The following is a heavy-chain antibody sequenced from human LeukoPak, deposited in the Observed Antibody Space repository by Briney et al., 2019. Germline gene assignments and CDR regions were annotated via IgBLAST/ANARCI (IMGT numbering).Heavy chain of an antibody. V-gene: IGHV3-74*01. J-gene: IGHJ2*01. CDR1: GFTFSNYW. CDR2: INSDGSST. D-gene: IGHD1-1*01. CDR3: TRTTTTADWYFDL. Sequence: PGGSLRLSCAVSGFTFSNYWMYWVRQAPGKRLVWVARINSDGSSTTYADSVEGRFTISRDNTKSMLHLQMHSLRGDDSAVYFCTRTTTTADWYFDLWGRGTLVTVSS.